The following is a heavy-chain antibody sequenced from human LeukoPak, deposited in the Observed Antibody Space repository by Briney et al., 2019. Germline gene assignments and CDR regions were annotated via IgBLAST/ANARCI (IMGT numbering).Heavy chain of an antibody. V-gene: IGHV3-33*01. J-gene: IGHJ4*02. CDR2: IWYDGSNK. Sequence: PGRSLRLSCTASGFIFSTYGMHWVRQAPGNGLEWVALIWYDGSNKYYADSVKGRFTISRDNSKNTVYLQMSSLRAEDSAVYYCARGSAVDGVDKVNDYWGQGTLVTVSS. CDR3: ARGSAVDGVDKVNDY. CDR1: GFIFSTYG. D-gene: IGHD6-19*01.